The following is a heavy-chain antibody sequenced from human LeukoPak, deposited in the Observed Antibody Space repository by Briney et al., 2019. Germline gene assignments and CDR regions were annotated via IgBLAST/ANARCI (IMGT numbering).Heavy chain of an antibody. Sequence: SETLSLTCTVSGGSISSYYWSWIRQPPGKGLEWIGYIYYSGSTNYNPSLKSRVTISVDTSKNQFSLKLSSVTAADTAVYYCARVPSEPYFDYWGQGTLVTVSS. CDR2: IYYSGST. V-gene: IGHV4-59*08. CDR3: ARVPSEPYFDY. J-gene: IGHJ4*02. CDR1: GGSISSYY.